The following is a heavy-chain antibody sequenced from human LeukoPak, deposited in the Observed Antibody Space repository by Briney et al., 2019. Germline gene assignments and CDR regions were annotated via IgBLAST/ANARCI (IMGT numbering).Heavy chain of an antibody. CDR2: IYHSGST. Sequence: SETLSLTCAVSGGSISSGGYSWSWIRQPPGKGREWIGYIYHSGSTYYNPSLKSRVTISVDRSKNQFSLKLSSVTAADTAVYYCASGYSGYGRGDFDYWGQGTLVTVSS. D-gene: IGHD5-12*01. V-gene: IGHV4-30-2*01. CDR1: GGSISSGGYS. CDR3: ASGYSGYGRGDFDY. J-gene: IGHJ4*02.